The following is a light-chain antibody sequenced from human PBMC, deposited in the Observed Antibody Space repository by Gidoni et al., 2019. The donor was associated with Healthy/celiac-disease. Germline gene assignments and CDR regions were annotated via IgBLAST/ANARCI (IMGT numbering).Light chain of an antibody. CDR2: WAS. CDR3: QQYYSTFLT. V-gene: IGKV4-1*01. Sequence: IVMTQSQDSLAVSLGERATINCKSSQSVLYSSNNKNYLAWYQQKPGQPPKLLIYWASTRESGVPDRFSGSGSGTDFTLTISSLQAEDLAVYYCQQYYSTFLTFGGGTKVEIK. J-gene: IGKJ4*01. CDR1: QSVLYSSNNKNY.